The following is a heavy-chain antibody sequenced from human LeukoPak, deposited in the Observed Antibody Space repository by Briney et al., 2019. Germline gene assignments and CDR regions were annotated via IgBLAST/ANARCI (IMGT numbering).Heavy chain of an antibody. D-gene: IGHD2-2*02. V-gene: IGHV4-31*03. CDR1: GDSITSGGYY. J-gene: IGHJ5*02. Sequence: PSETLSLTCTVSGDSITSGGYYWTWIRQHPGKGLEWIGFIYYSGSTYYNPSLKSRVMMSVDTSKNQFSLKLSSVTAADTAVYYCAREMRYQLLYGYNWFDPWGQGTLVTVSS. CDR3: AREMRYQLLYGYNWFDP. CDR2: IYYSGST.